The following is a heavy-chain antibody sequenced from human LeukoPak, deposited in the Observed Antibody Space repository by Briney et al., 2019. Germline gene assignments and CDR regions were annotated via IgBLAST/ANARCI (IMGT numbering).Heavy chain of an antibody. CDR2: IYHSGST. J-gene: IGHJ6*02. V-gene: IGHV4-30-2*01. CDR3: ARHQGGGRYGMDV. D-gene: IGHD3-16*01. CDR1: GGSISSGGDS. Sequence: SQTLSLTCAVSGGSISSGGDSWSWVRQPPRKGLEWIAYIYHSGSTYYNPSLKSRLTISVDRSKNQFSLKLSSVTAGDTAVYYCARHQGGGRYGMDVWGRGNTVTVSS.